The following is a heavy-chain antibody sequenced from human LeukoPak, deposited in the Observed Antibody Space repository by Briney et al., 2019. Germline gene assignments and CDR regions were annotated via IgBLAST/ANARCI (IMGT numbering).Heavy chain of an antibody. CDR3: ARGRLGGDIAAAECWFDP. D-gene: IGHD6-13*01. CDR2: ISAYNGNT. Sequence: ASVKVSCKASGYTFTSYGISWVRQAPGQGLEWMGWISAYNGNTNYAQKLQGRVTMTTDTSTSTAYMELRSLRSDDTAVYYCARGRLGGDIAAAECWFDPWGQGTLVTVSS. V-gene: IGHV1-18*01. J-gene: IGHJ5*02. CDR1: GYTFTSYG.